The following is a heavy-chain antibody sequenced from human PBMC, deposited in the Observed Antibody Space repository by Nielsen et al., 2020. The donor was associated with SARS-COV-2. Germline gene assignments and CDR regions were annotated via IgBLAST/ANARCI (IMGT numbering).Heavy chain of an antibody. D-gene: IGHD1-26*01. CDR2: IYHSGHT. V-gene: IGHV4-4*02. CDR3: ARLLTNTGNYFRFDP. CDR1: GDSISSSNW. Sequence: GSLRLSCAVSGDSISSSNWWSWVRQPPGKGLEWIGEIYHSGHTNYNPSLKSRVTISVDKSKNQFSRRLISVTAADTAVYYCARLLTNTGNYFRFDPWGQGTLVVVSS. J-gene: IGHJ5*02.